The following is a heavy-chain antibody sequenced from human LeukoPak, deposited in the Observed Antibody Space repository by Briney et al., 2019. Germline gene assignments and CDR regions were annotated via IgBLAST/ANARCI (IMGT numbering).Heavy chain of an antibody. Sequence: SETLSLTCTVSGGSITNYYWSWIRQPAGKGLVWIGRISGSGSFNYNPSLKSRVTISVDTSKNQFSLKLNSVTAADTAVYYCARGAGLIAIMFDPWGQGTLVTVSS. V-gene: IGHV4-4*07. D-gene: IGHD3-16*02. CDR3: ARGAGLIAIMFDP. J-gene: IGHJ5*02. CDR2: ISGSGSF. CDR1: GGSITNYY.